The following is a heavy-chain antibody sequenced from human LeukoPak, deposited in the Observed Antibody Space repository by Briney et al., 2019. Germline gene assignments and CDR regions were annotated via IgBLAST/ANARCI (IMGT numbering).Heavy chain of an antibody. D-gene: IGHD6-19*01. Sequence: PGGSLRLSCAASGFTVSSNYMSWVRQAPGKGLEWVSVIYSGGGTYYADSVKGRFTISRDNSKNTLYLQMNSLRAEDTAVYYCASGQQWLGYYFDYWGQGTLVTVSS. J-gene: IGHJ4*02. CDR3: ASGQQWLGYYFDY. CDR2: IYSGGGT. V-gene: IGHV3-66*01. CDR1: GFTVSSNY.